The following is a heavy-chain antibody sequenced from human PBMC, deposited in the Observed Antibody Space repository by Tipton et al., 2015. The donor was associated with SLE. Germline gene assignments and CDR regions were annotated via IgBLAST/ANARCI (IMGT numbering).Heavy chain of an antibody. CDR2: INHSGSS. J-gene: IGHJ4*02. CDR3: ARLDGLRRYFDY. D-gene: IGHD2-15*01. V-gene: IGHV4-59*13. CDR1: GDSISNYF. Sequence: TLSLTCTVSGDSISNYFWTWVRQPPGKGLEWIGEINHSGSSNYNPSLKSRITISADTSKNQVSLRLTSVTPADTAVYFCARLDGLRRYFDYWGQGTLVTVSS.